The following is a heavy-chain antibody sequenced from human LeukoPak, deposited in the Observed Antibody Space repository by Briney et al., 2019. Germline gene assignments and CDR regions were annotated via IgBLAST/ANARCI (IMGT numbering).Heavy chain of an antibody. V-gene: IGHV4-31*03. CDR2: IYYSGST. CDR1: GGSISSGGYY. D-gene: IGHD3-10*01. CDR3: ARGPGGRFGAFDI. J-gene: IGHJ3*02. Sequence: PSETLSLTCTVSGGSISSGGYYWSWIRQHPGKGLEWIGYIYYSGSTYYNPSLKSRVTISVDTSKNQFSLKLSSVTAADTAVYYCARGPGGRFGAFDIWGQGTMVTVSS.